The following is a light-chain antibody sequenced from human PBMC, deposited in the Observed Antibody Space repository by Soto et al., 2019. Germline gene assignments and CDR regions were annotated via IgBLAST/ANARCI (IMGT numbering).Light chain of an antibody. CDR2: GAS. Sequence: EIVLTQSPGTLSLSPGESTTLSCRASQSVGRNFLAWYQQNPGRAPRLLIHGASYRATGVPDRFSGSGSETDFTLTISRLEPEDFAVYYCHQYAASPLTFGGGTKVEIK. J-gene: IGKJ4*01. V-gene: IGKV3-20*01. CDR3: HQYAASPLT. CDR1: QSVGRNF.